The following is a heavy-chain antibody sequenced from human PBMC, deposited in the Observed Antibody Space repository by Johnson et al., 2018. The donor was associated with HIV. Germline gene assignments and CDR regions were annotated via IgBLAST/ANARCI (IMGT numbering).Heavy chain of an antibody. J-gene: IGHJ3*02. V-gene: IGHV3-74*01. D-gene: IGHD3-22*01. CDR1: GFIFSSYW. CDR2: INSYGSST. CDR3: AKAEITYYYDSSGYFGAFDI. Sequence: VQLVESGGGLVQPGGSLRLSCAASGFIFSSYWMHWVRQAPGKGLVWVSRINSYGSSTTYADSVKGRFHISRDHAKNTLYLQMNRLRTEDTALYYCAKAEITYYYDSSGYFGAFDIWGQGTMVTVSS.